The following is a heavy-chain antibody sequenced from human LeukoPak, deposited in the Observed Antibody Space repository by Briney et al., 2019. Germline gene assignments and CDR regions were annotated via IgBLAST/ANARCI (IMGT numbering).Heavy chain of an antibody. V-gene: IGHV3-48*04. CDR3: ARDETPTNGYDSYDF. CDR1: GFTFSSYS. D-gene: IGHD5-12*01. J-gene: IGHJ4*02. Sequence: PGGSLRLSCAASGFTFSSYSMNWVRQAPGKGLEWISYISSSGSTINYADSVKGRFTISRDNAKNSLYLQMNSLRAEDTAVYYCARDETPTNGYDSYDFWGQGTLVTVST. CDR2: ISSSGSTI.